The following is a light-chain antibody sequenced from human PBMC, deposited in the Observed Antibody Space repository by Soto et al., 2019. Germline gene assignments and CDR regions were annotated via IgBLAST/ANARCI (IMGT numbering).Light chain of an antibody. V-gene: IGLV2-18*01. CDR1: SSDVGYYNR. J-gene: IGLJ1*01. Sequence: LTQPPSVSGSPGQSVTISCTGTSSDVGYYNRVSWYQQPPGTAPKLLIYEVSNRPSGVPDRFSGSKSGNTASLTISGLQAEDEADYYCSLYTSSTFYVFGNRTKVTVL. CDR2: EVS. CDR3: SLYTSSTFYV.